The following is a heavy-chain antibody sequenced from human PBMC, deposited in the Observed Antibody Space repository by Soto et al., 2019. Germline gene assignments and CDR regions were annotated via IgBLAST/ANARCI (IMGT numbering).Heavy chain of an antibody. Sequence: QVQLVESGGGVVQPGRSLRLSCAASGFTFSSYGMHWVRQAPGKGLEWVAVISYDGSNKYYADSVKGRFTISRDNSKNTLYLQMNSLRAEDTAVYYCAKKIDGYNYDYYYGMDVWGQGTTVTVSS. CDR2: ISYDGSNK. V-gene: IGHV3-30*18. D-gene: IGHD5-12*01. CDR3: AKKIDGYNYDYYYGMDV. CDR1: GFTFSSYG. J-gene: IGHJ6*02.